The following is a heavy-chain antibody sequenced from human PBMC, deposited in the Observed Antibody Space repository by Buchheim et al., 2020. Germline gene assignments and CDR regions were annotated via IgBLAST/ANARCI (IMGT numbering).Heavy chain of an antibody. J-gene: IGHJ4*02. CDR2: ISASGDVT. Sequence: VQLLESGGGLVQPEGSLRLSCAASGFSFNDYGMHWVRQAPGKGLEWASAISASGDVTFDADSVMGRFTVSRDNSRSVLSFQMNRLQAEDTAVYYCAKSPVGGWYVDHWGQGT. D-gene: IGHD6-19*01. CDR3: AKSPVGGWYVDH. V-gene: IGHV3-23*01. CDR1: GFSFNDYG.